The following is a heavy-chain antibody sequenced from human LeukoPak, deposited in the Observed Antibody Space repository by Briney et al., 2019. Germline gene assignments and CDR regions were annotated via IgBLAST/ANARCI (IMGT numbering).Heavy chain of an antibody. CDR3: ARVGCNSTSCYHYYYMDV. Sequence: SETLSLTCTVSGGSISSYYWSWIRQPPGKGPEWIGFIYYSGSTNYNPSLKSRGTISLDTSKNQFSLKLSSVTAADTAVYYCARVGCNSTSCYHYYYMDVWGKGTTVTVSS. V-gene: IGHV4-59*01. CDR1: GGSISSYY. D-gene: IGHD2-2*01. J-gene: IGHJ6*03. CDR2: IYYSGST.